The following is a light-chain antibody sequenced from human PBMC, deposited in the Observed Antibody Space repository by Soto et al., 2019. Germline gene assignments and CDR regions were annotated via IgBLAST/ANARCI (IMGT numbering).Light chain of an antibody. CDR3: QQFSA. CDR1: QSVSGNY. Sequence: EIVLTQSPGTLPLSPGERATLSCRTGQSVSGNYLIWYQQKPGQTPTLLIYGVSSRATGIPDRFSVRGSGTAFALPISSLEQADFEVYYCQQFSAFGQGNKVYLK. V-gene: IGKV3-20*01. CDR2: GVS. J-gene: IGKJ1*01.